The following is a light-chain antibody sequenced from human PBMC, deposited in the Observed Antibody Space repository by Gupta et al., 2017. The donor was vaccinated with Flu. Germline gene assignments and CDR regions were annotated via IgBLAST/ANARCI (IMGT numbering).Light chain of an antibody. Sequence: PATLSWSPGERATLSCRASQKVGKCLGWYQQKPGQAPRLLIYGASNRGNGIPARFSGSGSETEFTLTISSREPEDFAVYYCQQGNNSPFTFGQGTQMDIK. J-gene: IGKJ5*01. CDR2: GAS. CDR3: QQGNNSPFT. CDR1: QKVGKC. V-gene: IGKV3-11*01.